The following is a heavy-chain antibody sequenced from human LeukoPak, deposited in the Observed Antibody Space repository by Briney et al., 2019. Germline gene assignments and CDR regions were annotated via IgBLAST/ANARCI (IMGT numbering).Heavy chain of an antibody. CDR1: GGSISNYY. D-gene: IGHD4-17*01. Sequence: SETLSLTCTVSGGSISNYYWNWIRQPPGRGLEWIGYISHSGRAYYNPSLKSPVTISVDTSKNQFSLNLSSVTAADTAVYYCARATTVTPSTYYYYYGMDVWGQGTTVTVSS. CDR2: ISHSGRA. V-gene: IGHV4-30-4*08. CDR3: ARATTVTPSTYYYYYGMDV. J-gene: IGHJ6*02.